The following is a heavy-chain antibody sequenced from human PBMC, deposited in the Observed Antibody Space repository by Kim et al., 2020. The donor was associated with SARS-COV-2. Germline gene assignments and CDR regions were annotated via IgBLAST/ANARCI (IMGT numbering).Heavy chain of an antibody. J-gene: IGHJ4*02. D-gene: IGHD3-9*01. Sequence: ASVKVSCKVSGYTLTELSMHWVRQAPGKGLEWMGGFDPEDGETIYAQKFQGRVTMTEDTSTDTAYMELSSLRSEDTAVYYCATGIRYFDWFYFDYWGQGTLVTVSS. CDR2: FDPEDGET. CDR3: ATGIRYFDWFYFDY. V-gene: IGHV1-24*01. CDR1: GYTLTELS.